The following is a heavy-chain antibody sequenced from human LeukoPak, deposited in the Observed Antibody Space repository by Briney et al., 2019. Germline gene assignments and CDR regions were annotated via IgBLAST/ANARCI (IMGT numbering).Heavy chain of an antibody. CDR1: GFMFSSYW. D-gene: IGHD5-18*01. CDR2: IKQGGSEK. CDR3: AMAGYTDGPFDFDY. V-gene: IGHV3-7*01. Sequence: GGSLRLSCEASGFMFSSYWMNWVRQAPGKGLEWVANIKQGGSEKYYVDSVKGRFSISRDNAKSSLFLQMNSLRADDTAVYYCAMAGYTDGPFDFDYWGQGTLVTVSS. J-gene: IGHJ4*02.